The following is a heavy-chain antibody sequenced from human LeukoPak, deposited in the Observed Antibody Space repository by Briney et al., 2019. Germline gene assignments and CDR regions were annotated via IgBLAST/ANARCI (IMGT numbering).Heavy chain of an antibody. CDR2: IYHSGST. CDR3: ARDSKIRYFDWAQNYYYGMDV. CDR1: GVSISSSNW. J-gene: IGHJ6*04. V-gene: IGHV4-4*02. D-gene: IGHD3-9*01. Sequence: PSETLSLTCAVSGVSISSSNWWSWVRQPPGQGLEWIGEIYHSGSTNYNPSLKSRVTISVDKSKNQFSLKLSSVIAADTAVYYCARDSKIRYFDWAQNYYYGMDVWGKGTTVTVSS.